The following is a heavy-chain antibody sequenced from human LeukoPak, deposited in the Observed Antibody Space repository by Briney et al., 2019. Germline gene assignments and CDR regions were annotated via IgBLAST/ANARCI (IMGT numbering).Heavy chain of an antibody. CDR2: IRSKTRNYAT. J-gene: IGHJ4*02. CDR3: SAPEFDN. CDR1: GLTFTGSA. Sequence: GGSLRLSCAAPGLTFTGSALHWVRQASGKGLEWVGRIRSKTRNYATSYGPSVNGRFVVSRDDSKKMFLLHMTNLRTEDTAIYYCSAPEFDNWGQGALVTVSS. V-gene: IGHV3-73*01.